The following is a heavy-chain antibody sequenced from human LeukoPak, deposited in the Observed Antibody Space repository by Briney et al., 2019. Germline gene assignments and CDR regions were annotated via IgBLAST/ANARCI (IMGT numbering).Heavy chain of an antibody. Sequence: ASVKVSCKASGGTFSSYTISWVRQAPGQGLEWMGRIIPILGTANYAQKFQGRVTITADESTSTAYMELSSLRSEDTAVYYCAIGYCSSTSCYNQGYWGQGTLVTVSS. D-gene: IGHD2-2*02. CDR2: IIPILGTA. V-gene: IGHV1-69*08. J-gene: IGHJ4*02. CDR3: AIGYCSSTSCYNQGY. CDR1: GGTFSSYT.